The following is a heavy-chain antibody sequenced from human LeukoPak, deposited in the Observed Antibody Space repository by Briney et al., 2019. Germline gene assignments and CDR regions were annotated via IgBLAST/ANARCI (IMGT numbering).Heavy chain of an antibody. D-gene: IGHD2-8*01. V-gene: IGHV4-30-2*01. J-gene: IGHJ4*02. CDR1: GGSISSGGYS. Sequence: SETLSLTCAVSGGSISSGGYSWSWIRQPPGKGLEWIGYIYHSGSTYYNPSLRSRVTISLDTSKNQFSLKMTSVTAADAAVFYCARLHPNGPDEYWGRGTLVTVSS. CDR2: IYHSGST. CDR3: ARLHPNGPDEY.